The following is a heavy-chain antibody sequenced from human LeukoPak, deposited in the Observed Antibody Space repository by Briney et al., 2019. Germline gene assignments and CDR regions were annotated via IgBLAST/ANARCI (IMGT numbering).Heavy chain of an antibody. CDR3: ARVGRLTLGYCSGGSCYSPYYYYGMDV. CDR1: GFTFSSYG. Sequence: GGSLRLSCAASGFTFSSYGMHWVRQAPGKGLEWVAVIWYDGSNKYYADSVKGRFTISRDNSKNTLYLQMNSLRAEDTAVYYCARVGRLTLGYCSGGSCYSPYYYYGMDVWGQGTTVTVSS. D-gene: IGHD2-15*01. J-gene: IGHJ6*02. V-gene: IGHV3-33*08. CDR2: IWYDGSNK.